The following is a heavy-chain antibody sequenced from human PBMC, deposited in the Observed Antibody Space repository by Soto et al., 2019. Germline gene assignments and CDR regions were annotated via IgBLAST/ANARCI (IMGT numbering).Heavy chain of an antibody. CDR1: GFSVSSNS. D-gene: IGHD6-13*01. CDR3: ARELSGSWYNWFDP. V-gene: IGHV3-53*01. J-gene: IGHJ5*02. CDR2: IHSDVTT. Sequence: EMQLVESGGGWIQPGESLRLSCAASGFSVSSNSMNWVRQAPGKGLEWVSVIHSDVTTYFADSVKGRFIISRDNSKNMLDLQMNSLRAEDTAIYYCARELSGSWYNWFDPWGQGTLVTVSS.